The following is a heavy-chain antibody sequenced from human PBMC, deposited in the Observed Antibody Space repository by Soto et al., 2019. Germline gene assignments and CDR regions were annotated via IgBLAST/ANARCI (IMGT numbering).Heavy chain of an antibody. CDR3: RRDWDYPVL. D-gene: IGHD1-7*01. CDR2: VRSKADGGTT. CDR1: GFTFANAW. V-gene: IGHV3-15*01. J-gene: IGHJ4*02. Sequence: PVGSLRLSGAASGFTFANAWMSWVRQAPGKGLEWVGRVRSKADGGTTDYAAPVKGRFTISRDDSENTLYLQMNSLKIDDAAVYYCRRDWDYPVLWGQGTLVTVSS.